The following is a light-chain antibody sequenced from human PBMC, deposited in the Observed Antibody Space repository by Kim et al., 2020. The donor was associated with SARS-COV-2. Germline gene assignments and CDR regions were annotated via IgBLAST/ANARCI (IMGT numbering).Light chain of an antibody. CDR3: QQYET. Sequence: STLSASVRDRVTITCRASQSISSWLAWYQQKPGKAPKLLIYKASSLESGVPSRFSGSGSGTEFTLTISSLQPDDFATYYCQQYETFGQGTKVDIK. CDR2: KAS. J-gene: IGKJ1*01. V-gene: IGKV1-5*03. CDR1: QSISSW.